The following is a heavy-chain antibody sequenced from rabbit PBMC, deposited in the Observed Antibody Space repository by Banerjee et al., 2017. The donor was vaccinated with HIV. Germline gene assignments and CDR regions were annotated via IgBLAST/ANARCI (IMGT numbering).Heavy chain of an antibody. Sequence: QSLEESGGDLVKPGASLTLTCTASGFSFTYIDYLCWVRQPPGKGLEWISCIAGSSSGFTYSASWAKGRFTISKTSSTTVTLQMTSLTAADTATYFCARDTGSSFSSYGMDPWGQGTLVTVS. CDR1: GFSFTYIDY. V-gene: IGHV1S40*01. D-gene: IGHD8-1*01. CDR3: ARDTGSSFSSYGMDP. CDR2: IAGSSSGFT. J-gene: IGHJ6*02.